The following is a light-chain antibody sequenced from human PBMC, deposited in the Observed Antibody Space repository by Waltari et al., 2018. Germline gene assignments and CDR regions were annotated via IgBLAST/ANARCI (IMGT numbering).Light chain of an antibody. Sequence: IQMTPSPSTLSASVAYTVTITCRASQSVSPLLAWYQQKPGKAPKLLIYQASNLENGAPSRFSGSGSGTEFTLTISSLQPDDFATYYCQQYHSFSVTFGGGTKVEIK. CDR3: QQYHSFSVT. J-gene: IGKJ4*01. V-gene: IGKV1-5*03. CDR2: QAS. CDR1: QSVSPL.